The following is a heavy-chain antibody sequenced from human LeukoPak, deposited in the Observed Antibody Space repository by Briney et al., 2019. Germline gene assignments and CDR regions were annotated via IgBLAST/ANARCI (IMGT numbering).Heavy chain of an antibody. V-gene: IGHV3-7*01. CDR3: AREGQPLEGGNWFDP. CDR2: IKQDGSEK. J-gene: IGHJ5*02. D-gene: IGHD6-13*01. CDR1: GFTFSSYW. Sequence: PGGSLRLSCAASGFTFSSYWMSWVRQAPGKGLEWVANIKQDGSEKYYVDSVKGRFTISRDNAKNSLYLQMNSLRAEDTAVYYCAREGQPLEGGNWFDPWGQGTLVTVSS.